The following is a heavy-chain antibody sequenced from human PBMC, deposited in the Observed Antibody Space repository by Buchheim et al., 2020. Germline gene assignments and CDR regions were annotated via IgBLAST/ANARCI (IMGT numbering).Heavy chain of an antibody. V-gene: IGHV3-72*01. CDR1: GFTFSDHS. J-gene: IGHJ6*02. D-gene: IGHD6-19*01. CDR3: ARETRWLVRYYYYGMDV. Sequence: EVQLVESGGGLVQPGGSLRLSCAASGFTFSDHSMDWVRQAPGKGLEWVGRTRNKANSYTTEYAASLKGRFTISRDDSKNSLYLQMNSLKTGDTAVYYCARETRWLVRYYYYGMDVWGQGTT. CDR2: TRNKANSYTT.